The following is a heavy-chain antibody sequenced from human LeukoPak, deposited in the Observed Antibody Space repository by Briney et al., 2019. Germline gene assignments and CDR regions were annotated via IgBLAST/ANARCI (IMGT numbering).Heavy chain of an antibody. D-gene: IGHD3-10*01. CDR3: ARDGSGSFLYNY. J-gene: IGHJ4*02. Sequence: GGSLRLSCEASGFSLEDHGMNWVRQAPGKGLEWVSGINWNGGRTGYADSVKGRFTISRDNAENSLYLLMNSLRGEDTALYYCARDGSGSFLYNYWGQGTLVTVSS. CDR1: GFSLEDHG. V-gene: IGHV3-20*04. CDR2: INWNGGRT.